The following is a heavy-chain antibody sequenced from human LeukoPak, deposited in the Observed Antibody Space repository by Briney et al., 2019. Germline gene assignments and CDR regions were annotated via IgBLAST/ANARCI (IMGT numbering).Heavy chain of an antibody. V-gene: IGHV3-30-3*01. D-gene: IGHD3-10*01. CDR1: GFTFSNYA. CDR3: VKDRTGTYTLDY. Sequence: HPGGSLRLSCAATGFTFSNYAIHWGRQAPGKGLEWVAFISDDGSRRHYADSVKGRFTISRDNSKNTLNLQMNSLRAEDTAVYYCVKDRTGTYTLDYWGQGTLVTVSS. J-gene: IGHJ4*02. CDR2: ISDDGSRR.